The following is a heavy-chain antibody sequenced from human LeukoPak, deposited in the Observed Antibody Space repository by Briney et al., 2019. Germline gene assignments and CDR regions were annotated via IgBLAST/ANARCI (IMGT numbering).Heavy chain of an antibody. Sequence: GGSLRLSCAASGFMFSSNWMSWVRLAPGKGLEWVANIKHDGSEKYYVDSVKGRFTVSRDNAKNSLFLQMNNLRAEDTAVYYCGTRAYWGQGTLVTVSS. CDR3: GTRAY. V-gene: IGHV3-7*01. CDR2: IKHDGSEK. J-gene: IGHJ4*02. CDR1: GFMFSSNW.